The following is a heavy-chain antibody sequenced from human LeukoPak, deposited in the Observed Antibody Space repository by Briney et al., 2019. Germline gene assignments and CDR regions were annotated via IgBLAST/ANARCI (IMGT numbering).Heavy chain of an antibody. D-gene: IGHD1-1*01. CDR3: ATGGGTGTTLAY. V-gene: IGHV1-18*01. CDR2: ISAYNGNT. CDR1: GYTFTSYG. J-gene: IGHJ4*02. Sequence: ASVKVSCKASGYTFTSYGISWVRQAPGQGLEWMGWISAYNGNTNYAQKFQGRVTITEDTSTDTAYMELSSLRSEDTAVYYCATGGGTGTTLAYWGQGTLVTVSS.